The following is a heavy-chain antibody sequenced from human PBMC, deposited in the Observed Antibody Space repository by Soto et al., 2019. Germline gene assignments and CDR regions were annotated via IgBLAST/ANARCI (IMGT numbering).Heavy chain of an antibody. D-gene: IGHD3-22*01. CDR2: IYHTGST. CDR3: ARGSIYNFDSSGTEVWFDP. Sequence: PSETLSLTCTVSGGSVSSNSYYWNWIRLPPGKGLEWIGYIYHTGSTQYSPSLKSRVTISVDTSKNQFFLKLSSVTAADTAVYYCARGSIYNFDSSGTEVWFDPWGQGTLVTVSS. V-gene: IGHV4-61*01. J-gene: IGHJ5*02. CDR1: GGSVSSNSYY.